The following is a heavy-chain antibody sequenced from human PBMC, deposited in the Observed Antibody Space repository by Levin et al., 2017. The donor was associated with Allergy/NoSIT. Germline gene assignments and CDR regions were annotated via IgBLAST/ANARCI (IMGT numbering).Heavy chain of an antibody. J-gene: IGHJ1*01. CDR3: ARDPSHASFLLPHY. CDR1: GFSFSPYA. CDR2: ISFDAGTK. D-gene: IGHD2-2*01. V-gene: IGHV3-30-3*01. Sequence: GGSLRLSCTASGFSFSPYAVHWVRQAPGKGLEWVALISFDAGTKNYVDSVKGRFTVSRDNSKNTVYLQMDNLGTEDTAMYYCARDPSHASFLLPHYWGQGTRVPGSS.